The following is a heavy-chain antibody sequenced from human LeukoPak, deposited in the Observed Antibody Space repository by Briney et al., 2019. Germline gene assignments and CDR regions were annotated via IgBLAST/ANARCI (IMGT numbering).Heavy chain of an antibody. CDR2: INHSGST. CDR1: GDSISSSGYY. Sequence: SETLSLTCSVSGDSISSSGYYWDWIRQPPGKGLEWIGEINHSGSTSYNPSLKSRVTISVDTSKNQFSLKLSSVTAADTAVYYCAGSSDTAGTGYDYWGQGTLVTVSS. V-gene: IGHV4-39*07. CDR3: AGSSDTAGTGYDY. D-gene: IGHD6-19*01. J-gene: IGHJ4*02.